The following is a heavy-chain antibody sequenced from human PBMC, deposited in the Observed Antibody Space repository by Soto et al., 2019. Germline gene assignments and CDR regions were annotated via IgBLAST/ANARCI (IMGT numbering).Heavy chain of an antibody. D-gene: IGHD2-2*01. J-gene: IGHJ6*03. CDR1: GGSFSGYY. Sequence: SETLSLTCAVYGGSFSGYYWSWIRQPPGKGLEWIGEINHSGSTNYNPSLKSRVTISVDTSKNQFSLKLSSVTAADTAVYYCARLSLGYCSSTSCHKDYYYYYMAVWGKGTTVTVSS. CDR2: INHSGST. CDR3: ARLSLGYCSSTSCHKDYYYYYMAV. V-gene: IGHV4-34*01.